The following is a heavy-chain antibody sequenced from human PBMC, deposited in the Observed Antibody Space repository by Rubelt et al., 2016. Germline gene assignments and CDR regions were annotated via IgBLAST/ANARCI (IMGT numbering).Heavy chain of an antibody. CDR1: GFTFSDHY. D-gene: IGHD1-26*01. CDR2: TRNKAKSYTT. Sequence: VEAGGGLVQPGGSLRLSCAASGFTFSDHYMDWVRQAPGKGLEWVGRTRNKAKSYTTEYAASVKGRFTISRDDSKNSLYLQMNSLKTEDTAVYYCAREQWELGYYYGMDVWGQGTTVTVSS. J-gene: IGHJ6*02. V-gene: IGHV3-72*01. CDR3: AREQWELGYYYGMDV.